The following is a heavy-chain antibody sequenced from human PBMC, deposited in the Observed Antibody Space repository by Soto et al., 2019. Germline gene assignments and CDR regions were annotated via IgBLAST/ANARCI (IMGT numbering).Heavy chain of an antibody. D-gene: IGHD3-10*01. CDR2: IKPDVSDQ. CDR1: GFTFSSLW. J-gene: IGHJ4*02. CDR3: TRAGGSYYFDF. V-gene: IGHV3-7*01. Sequence: EVQLVESGGGLVLPGGSLRLSCAASGFTFSSLWMSWVRQAPGKGLEWVANIKPDVSDQYYVDSVKGRFTISRDNARNSLYLQMNSLRGDDTAVYYCTRAGGSYYFDFWGQGTLVTVSA.